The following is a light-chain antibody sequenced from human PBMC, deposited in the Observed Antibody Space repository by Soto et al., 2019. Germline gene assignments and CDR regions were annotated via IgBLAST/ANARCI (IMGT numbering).Light chain of an antibody. CDR3: QSYDSSLSGSDVV. CDR1: SSNIGAGYD. CDR2: GNS. V-gene: IGLV1-40*01. J-gene: IGLJ2*01. Sequence: QPVLTQPPSVSGAPGQRVTISCTGSSSNIGAGYDVHWYQQLPGTAPKLLIYGNSNRPSGVPDRFSGSKSGTSAPLAITGLQAEDEADYYCQSYDSSLSGSDVVFGGGTKLTVL.